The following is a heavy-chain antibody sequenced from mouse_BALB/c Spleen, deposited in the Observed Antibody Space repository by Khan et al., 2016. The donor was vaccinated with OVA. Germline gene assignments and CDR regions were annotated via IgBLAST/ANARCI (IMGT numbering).Heavy chain of an antibody. CDR2: ISDGGSYT. V-gene: IGHV5-4*02. Sequence: EVELVESGGGLVKPGGSLKLSCAASGFTFSDYYMYWVRQTPEKSLEWVATISDGGSYTYYPDRVKGRFTISRDDAKNNLYLEMNSLKSEDTAMXYCARGFYGNPFAYWGQGTLVTVSA. D-gene: IGHD2-1*01. J-gene: IGHJ3*01. CDR3: ARGFYGNPFAY. CDR1: GFTFSDYY.